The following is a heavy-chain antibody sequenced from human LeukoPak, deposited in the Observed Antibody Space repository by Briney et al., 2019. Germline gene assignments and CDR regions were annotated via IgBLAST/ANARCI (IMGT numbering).Heavy chain of an antibody. CDR3: ARVTTMAIDY. CDR1: GFTFSSFW. J-gene: IGHJ4*02. V-gene: IGHV3-7*01. CDR2: IKQDGSEK. D-gene: IGHD3-10*01. Sequence: GGSLRLSCVASGFTFSSFWMSWVRQAPGKGLEWVANIKQDGSEKYYVDSVKGRFTISRDNAKNSLYLQMNSLRAEDTAVYYCARVTTMAIDYWGQGTLVTVSS.